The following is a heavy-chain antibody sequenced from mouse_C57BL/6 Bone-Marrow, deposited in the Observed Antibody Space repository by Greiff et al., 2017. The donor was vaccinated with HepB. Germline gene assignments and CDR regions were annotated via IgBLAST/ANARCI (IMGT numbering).Heavy chain of an antibody. CDR3: ARNEGDYYDYDAGAMDY. V-gene: IGHV2-9-1*01. CDR1: GFSLTSYA. Sequence: VKLQESGPGLVAPSQSLSITCTVSGFSLTSYAISWVRQPPGKGLEWLGVIWTGGGTNYNSALKSRLSISKDNSKSQVFLKMNSLQTDDTARYYCARNEGDYYDYDAGAMDYWGQGTSVTVSS. D-gene: IGHD2-4*01. J-gene: IGHJ4*01. CDR2: IWTGGGT.